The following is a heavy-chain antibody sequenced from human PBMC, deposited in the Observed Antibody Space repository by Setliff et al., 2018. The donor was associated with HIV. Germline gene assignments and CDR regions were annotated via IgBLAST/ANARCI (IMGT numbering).Heavy chain of an antibody. J-gene: IGHJ6*02. V-gene: IGHV5-51*01. D-gene: IGHD2-8*01. Sequence: GESLKISCKASGYSFTSYWIGWVRQMPGKGLEWMGITHPGDSETRYSPSFEGQVIISADKSISTAYLQWSSLKASDTAMYYCATLQPDAVDVWGRGTTVTVSS. CDR3: ATLQPDAVDV. CDR2: THPGDSET. CDR1: GYSFTSYW.